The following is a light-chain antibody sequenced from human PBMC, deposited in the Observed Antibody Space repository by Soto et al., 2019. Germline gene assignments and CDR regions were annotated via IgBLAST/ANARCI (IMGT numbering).Light chain of an antibody. CDR3: QQSYSAPQT. CDR1: QSISTY. V-gene: IGKV1-5*03. J-gene: IGKJ1*01. CDR2: KAS. Sequence: NQVTQSPSTVSASVVDRVTITCRASQSISTYLAWYRHKPGEAPKLLIYKASTWERGVPSRFSGSGSGTDFTLTISSLQREDFATYYCQQSYSAPQTFGQVTKVDIK.